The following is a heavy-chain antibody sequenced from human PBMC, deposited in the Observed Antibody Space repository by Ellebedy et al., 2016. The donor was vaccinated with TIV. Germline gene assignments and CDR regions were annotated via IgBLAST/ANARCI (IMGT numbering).Heavy chain of an antibody. V-gene: IGHV4-61*01. D-gene: IGHD6-13*01. CDR2: IYYSGST. CDR1: GGSVSSGSYY. J-gene: IGHJ5*02. Sequence: SETLSLXXTVSGGSVSSGSYYWSWIRQPPGKGLEWIGYIYYSGSTNYNPSLKSRVTISVDTSKNQFSLKLSSVTAADTAVYYCARDRHPPKVAAAGTYSDWFDPWGQGTLVTVSS. CDR3: ARDRHPPKVAAAGTYSDWFDP.